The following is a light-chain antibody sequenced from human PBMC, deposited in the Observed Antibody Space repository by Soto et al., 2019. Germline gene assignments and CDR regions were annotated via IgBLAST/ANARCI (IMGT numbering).Light chain of an antibody. J-gene: IGKJ4*01. V-gene: IGKV3-11*01. CDR1: QSVSSY. Sequence: EIVLTQSPATLSLSPGERATLSCRASQSVSSYLAWYQQKPGQAPRLLIYDASNRATGIPARFSGSGSGTDFTLTISSLEPEDFAVYYCQQRINWPPLTFGGGTKVESK. CDR3: QQRINWPPLT. CDR2: DAS.